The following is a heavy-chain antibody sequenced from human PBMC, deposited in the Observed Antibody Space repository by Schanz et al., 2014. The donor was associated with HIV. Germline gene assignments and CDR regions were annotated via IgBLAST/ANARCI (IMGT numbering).Heavy chain of an antibody. J-gene: IGHJ4*02. D-gene: IGHD5-12*01. CDR1: GFTFTSYA. V-gene: IGHV3-23*04. CDR3: AKGGGWLQLYTDY. CDR2: ISGGGTDT. Sequence: VQLVESGGGLVQPGRSLRLSCAASGFTFTSYAMTWVRQAPGKGLEWVSAISGGGTDTYYAASVKGRFTISRDNSKNTLYLQMSSLRAEDTAVYYCAKGGGWLQLYTDYWGQGTLVAVSS.